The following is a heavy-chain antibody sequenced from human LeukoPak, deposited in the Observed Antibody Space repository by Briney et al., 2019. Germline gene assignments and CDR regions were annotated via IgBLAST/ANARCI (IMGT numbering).Heavy chain of an antibody. CDR3: AKDFRRITMVRGVIDY. D-gene: IGHD3-10*01. J-gene: IGHJ4*02. CDR2: ISYDGSNK. V-gene: IGHV3-30*18. Sequence: PGGSLRLSCAASGFTFSSYGMHWVRQAPGKGLEWVAVISYDGSNKYYADSVKGRFTISRDNSKNTLYLQMNSLRAEDTAVYYCAKDFRRITMVRGVIDYWGQGTLVTVSS. CDR1: GFTFSSYG.